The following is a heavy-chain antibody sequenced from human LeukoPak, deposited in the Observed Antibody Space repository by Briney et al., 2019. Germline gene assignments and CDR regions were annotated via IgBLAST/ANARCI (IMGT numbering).Heavy chain of an antibody. J-gene: IGHJ4*02. CDR1: GGSISSYY. Sequence: PSETLSLTCTVSGGSISSYYWSWIRQPPGKGLEWIGYIYYSGSTYYNPSLKSRVTISVDRSKNQFSLKLSSVTAADTAVYYCASSGYYGSGSYYHWGQGTLVTVSS. CDR2: IYYSGST. D-gene: IGHD3-10*01. CDR3: ASSGYYGSGSYYH. V-gene: IGHV4-59*12.